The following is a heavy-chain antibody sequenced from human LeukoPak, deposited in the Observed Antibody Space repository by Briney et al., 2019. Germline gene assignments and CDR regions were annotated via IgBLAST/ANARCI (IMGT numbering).Heavy chain of an antibody. V-gene: IGHV3-30*18. CDR1: GFTFSSYG. J-gene: IGHJ4*02. Sequence: GRSLRLSCAASGFTFSSYGMHWVRQALGKGLEWVAVIWYGGSNKYYADSVKGRFTISRDNSKNTLYLQMNSLRAEDTAVYYCAKDRFACSGGSCYSPLGYWGQGTLVTVSS. CDR2: IWYGGSNK. D-gene: IGHD2-15*01. CDR3: AKDRFACSGGSCYSPLGY.